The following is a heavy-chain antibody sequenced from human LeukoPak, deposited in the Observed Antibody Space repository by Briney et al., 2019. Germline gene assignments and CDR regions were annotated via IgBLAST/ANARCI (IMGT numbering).Heavy chain of an antibody. CDR2: ISGSGGST. Sequence: GGSLRLSCAASGFTSSSYAMSWVRQAPGKGLEWVSAISGSGGSTYYADSVKGRFTISRDNSKNTLYLQMNSLRAEDTAVYYCAKVPRRLEAFDYWGQGTLVTVSS. J-gene: IGHJ4*02. V-gene: IGHV3-23*01. CDR3: AKVPRRLEAFDY. D-gene: IGHD3-3*01. CDR1: GFTSSSYA.